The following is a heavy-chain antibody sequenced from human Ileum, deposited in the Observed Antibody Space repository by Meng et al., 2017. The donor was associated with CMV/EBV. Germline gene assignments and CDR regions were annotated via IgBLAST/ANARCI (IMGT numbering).Heavy chain of an antibody. CDR1: GGSISSYY. CDR2: IYYSGST. J-gene: IGHJ6*02. V-gene: IGHV4-59*01. Sequence: SETLSLTCTVSGGSISSYYWSWIRQPPGKGLEWIGYIYYSGSTNYNPSLKSRVTISVDTSKNQFSLKLSSVTAADTAVYYCARAVAARPRWDYYYYGMDVWGQGTTVTVSS. D-gene: IGHD6-6*01. CDR3: ARAVAARPRWDYYYYGMDV.